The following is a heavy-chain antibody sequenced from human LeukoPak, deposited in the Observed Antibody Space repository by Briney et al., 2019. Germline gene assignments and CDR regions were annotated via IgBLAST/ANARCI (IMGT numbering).Heavy chain of an antibody. D-gene: IGHD3-16*01. CDR1: GGPISSYY. Sequence: SETLSLTCTVSGGPISSYYWSLIRQPAGKGLEGIVRIYTSGSTNYNPSLKSRVTMSVDTSKNQFSLKLRSVTAADTAVYYCARFIRSGYYYMDVWGKGNTVTVSS. CDR3: ARFIRSGYYYMDV. V-gene: IGHV4-4*07. CDR2: IYTSGST. J-gene: IGHJ6*03.